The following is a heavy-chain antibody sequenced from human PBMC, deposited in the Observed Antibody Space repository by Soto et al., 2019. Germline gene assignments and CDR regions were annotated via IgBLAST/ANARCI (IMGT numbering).Heavy chain of an antibody. J-gene: IGHJ6*02. Sequence: QVQLVQSGAEVKKPGSSVKVSCTASGGTFSSYAISWVRQAPGQGLEWMGGIIPIFGTANYAQKFQGRVTITADESTSTAYMELSSLRSEDTAVYYCAGGAARYIYYYYGMDVWGQGTTVTVSS. CDR2: IIPIFGTA. CDR3: AGGAARYIYYYYGMDV. V-gene: IGHV1-69*01. CDR1: GGTFSSYA. D-gene: IGHD6-6*01.